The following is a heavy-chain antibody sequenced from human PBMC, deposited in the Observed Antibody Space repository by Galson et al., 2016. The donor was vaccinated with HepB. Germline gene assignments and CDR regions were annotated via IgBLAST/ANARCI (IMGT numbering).Heavy chain of an antibody. CDR3: AREFSSSWYMRKYFDY. J-gene: IGHJ4*02. V-gene: IGHV3-7*01. CDR1: GFTFSSYW. D-gene: IGHD6-13*01. CDR2: IKQDGSEK. Sequence: SLRLSCAASGFTFSSYWMNWVRQAPGKGLEWVANIKQDGSEKYYVDSVKGRFTISRDNAKNSLSLQMNSLRAEDTAVYYCAREFSSSWYMRKYFDYWGQGTLVTVSS.